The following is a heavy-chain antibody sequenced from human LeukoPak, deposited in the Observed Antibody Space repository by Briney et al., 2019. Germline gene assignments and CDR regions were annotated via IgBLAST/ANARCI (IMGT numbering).Heavy chain of an antibody. CDR1: GFTFSDYY. Sequence: GGSLRLSCAASGFTFSDYYMSWIRQAPGKGLEWVANIKQDGSAKYYVDSVKGRFIISRDNAKKSLFLQMNSLRTEDTAVYYCASSFSDDFWSGHFWGRGTMVTVSS. J-gene: IGHJ4*02. D-gene: IGHD3-3*01. CDR2: IKQDGSAK. CDR3: ASSFSDDFWSGHF. V-gene: IGHV3-7*01.